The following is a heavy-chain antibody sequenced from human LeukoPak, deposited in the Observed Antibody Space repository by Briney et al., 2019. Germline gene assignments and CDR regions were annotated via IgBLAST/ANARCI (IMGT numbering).Heavy chain of an antibody. CDR2: ISYDGSNK. D-gene: IGHD3-22*01. J-gene: IGHJ4*02. Sequence: GRSLRLSCAASGFTFSSYAMHWVRQAPGKGLEWVAVISYDGSNKYYADSVKGRFTISRDNSKNTLYLQMNSLRAEDTAVYYCARVPSGLLYYFDYWGQGTLVTVSS. CDR3: ARVPSGLLYYFDY. CDR1: GFTFSSYA. V-gene: IGHV3-30*04.